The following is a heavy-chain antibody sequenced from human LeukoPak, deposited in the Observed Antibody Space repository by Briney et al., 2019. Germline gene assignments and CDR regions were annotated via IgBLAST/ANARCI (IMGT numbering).Heavy chain of an antibody. J-gene: IGHJ4*02. D-gene: IGHD2-2*01. V-gene: IGHV1-69*02. CDR3: ARAGLRCSSTSCPFDY. Sequence: SVKVSCKASGGTFSSYTISWVRQAPGQGLEWMGRIIPILGIANYAQKFQGRFTITADKSTSTAYMELSSLRSEDPAVYYCARAGLRCSSTSCPFDYWGQGTLVTVSS. CDR2: IIPILGIA. CDR1: GGTFSSYT.